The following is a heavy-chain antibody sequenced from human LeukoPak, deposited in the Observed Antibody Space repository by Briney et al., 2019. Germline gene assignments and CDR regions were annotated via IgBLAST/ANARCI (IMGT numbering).Heavy chain of an antibody. CDR1: AGSISSYY. CDR3: ARAQPSGWFDY. Sequence: SETLSLTCTVSAGSISSYYWSWIRQPPGKGLEWIGYIYYSGSTNYNPSLKSRVTISVDTSKNQFSLKLSSVTAADTAVYYCARAQPSGWFDYWGQGTLVTVSS. CDR2: IYYSGST. D-gene: IGHD6-19*01. J-gene: IGHJ4*02. V-gene: IGHV4-59*01.